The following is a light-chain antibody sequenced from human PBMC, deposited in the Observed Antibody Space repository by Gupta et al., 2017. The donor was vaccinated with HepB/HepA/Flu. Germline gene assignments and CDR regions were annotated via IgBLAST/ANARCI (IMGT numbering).Light chain of an antibody. CDR2: GAS. V-gene: IGKV3-15*01. CDR1: ESISSN. Sequence: DIVLTQSPATLSVSPGERATLSCRASESISSNLAWYQQKPGQAPRLLIYGASTRATGIPARFSGSGSGTEFTLTISSLQSEDFAVYYCQQYKNWPRTFGQGTKVEIK. CDR3: QQYKNWPRT. J-gene: IGKJ1*01.